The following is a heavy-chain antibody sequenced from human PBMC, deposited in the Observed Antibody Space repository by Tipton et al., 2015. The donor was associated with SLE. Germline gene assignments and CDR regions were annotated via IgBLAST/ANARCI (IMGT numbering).Heavy chain of an antibody. Sequence: TLSLTCAVSGYSISSGYYWGWIRQPPGKGLEWIGSIYHSGSTYYNPSLKSRVTISVDTSKNQFSLKLSSVTAADTAVYYCARDLGSNHNYYYYGMDVWGQGP. D-gene: IGHD7-27*01. J-gene: IGHJ6*02. CDR3: ARDLGSNHNYYYYGMDV. CDR1: GYSISSGYY. V-gene: IGHV4-38-2*02. CDR2: IYHSGST.